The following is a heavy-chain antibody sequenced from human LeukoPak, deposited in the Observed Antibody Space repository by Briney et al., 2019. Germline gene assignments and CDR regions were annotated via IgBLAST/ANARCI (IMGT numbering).Heavy chain of an antibody. CDR1: DYTFTNNG. CDR3: ARSYYYGSGSYKS. D-gene: IGHD3-10*01. V-gene: IGHV1-18*01. J-gene: IGHJ5*02. CDR2: ISAYNGNT. Sequence: ASVKVSCKASDYTFTNNGINWVRQAPGQGLEWMGWISAYNGNTNYAQKLQGRVTMTTDTSTSTAYMELRSLRSDDTAVYYCARSYYYGSGSYKSWGQGTLVTVSS.